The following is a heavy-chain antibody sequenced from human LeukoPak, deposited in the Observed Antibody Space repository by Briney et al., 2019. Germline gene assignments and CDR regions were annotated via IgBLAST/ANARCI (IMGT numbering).Heavy chain of an antibody. CDR2: ISPYNGNT. J-gene: IGHJ6*03. D-gene: IGHD2-21*02. CDR1: GYTFTSYG. Sequence: ASEKVSRKASGYTFTSYGISWVRQPPGQGLEWMGWISPYNGNTNYAQNLQGRVTMITNTSTSTAYMELRSLRSDDTAVYYSARRKHIVVVTAYYYYYYMDVWGKGTTVTISS. V-gene: IGHV1-18*01. CDR3: ARRKHIVVVTAYYYYYYMDV.